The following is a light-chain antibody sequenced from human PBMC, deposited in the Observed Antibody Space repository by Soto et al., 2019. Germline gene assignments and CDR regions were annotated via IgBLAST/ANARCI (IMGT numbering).Light chain of an antibody. V-gene: IGKV1-8*01. J-gene: IGKJ5*01. CDR2: DAS. CDR1: QGISSW. CDR3: QQRSNWSIT. Sequence: AIRMTQSPSSLSASTGDRVTITCRASQGISSWLAWYQQKPGKAPKLLIYDASSLESGVPSRFSGSGSGTEFTLTISSLQSEDFAVYYCQQRSNWSITFGQGTRLEIK.